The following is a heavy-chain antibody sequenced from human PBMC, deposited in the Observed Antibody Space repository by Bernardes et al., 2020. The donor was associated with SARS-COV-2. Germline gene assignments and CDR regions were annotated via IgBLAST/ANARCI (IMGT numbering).Heavy chain of an antibody. CDR3: AKDIFTYSSPGFDY. CDR2: ISWNSGSI. CDR1: GFTFDDYA. V-gene: IGHV3-9*01. D-gene: IGHD6-13*01. Sequence: GGSLRLSCAASGFTFDDYAMHWVRQAPGKGLEWVSGISWNSGSIGYADSVKGRFTISRDNAKNSLYLQMNSLRAEDTALYYCAKDIFTYSSPGFDYWGQGTLVTVSS. J-gene: IGHJ4*02.